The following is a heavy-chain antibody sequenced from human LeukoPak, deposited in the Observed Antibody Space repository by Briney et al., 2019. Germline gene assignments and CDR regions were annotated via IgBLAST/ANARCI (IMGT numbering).Heavy chain of an antibody. CDR1: GGSISSGSYY. V-gene: IGHV4-61*02. Sequence: PSETLSLTCTVSGGSISSGSYYWSWLRQPAGKGLEWIGRIYTSGSTNYNPSLKSRVTISVDTSKNQFSLKLSSVTAADTAVYYCAREIVVIPAATGYWYFDLWGRGTLVTVSS. D-gene: IGHD2-2*01. CDR2: IYTSGST. CDR3: AREIVVIPAATGYWYFDL. J-gene: IGHJ2*01.